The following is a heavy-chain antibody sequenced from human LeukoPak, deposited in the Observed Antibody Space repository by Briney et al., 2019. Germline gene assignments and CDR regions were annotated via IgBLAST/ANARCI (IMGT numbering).Heavy chain of an antibody. J-gene: IGHJ6*02. D-gene: IGHD3-3*01. CDR1: GGTFSSYA. CDR3: ARPYASWIHGMDV. Sequence: SVNVSCKASGGTFSSYAISWVRQAPGQGLEWMGGIIPIFGTANYAQKFQGRVTITADASTSTAYMELTSLRSEDTAAYYCARPYASWIHGMDVWGQGTTVTVSS. V-gene: IGHV1-69*01. CDR2: IIPIFGTA.